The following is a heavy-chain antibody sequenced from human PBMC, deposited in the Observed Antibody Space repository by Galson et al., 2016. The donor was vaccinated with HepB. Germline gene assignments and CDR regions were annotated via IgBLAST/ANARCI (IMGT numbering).Heavy chain of an antibody. CDR1: GFTFSSYW. CDR2: IKQDGSET. Sequence: SLRLSCAASGFTFSSYWMSWVRQAPGKGLEWVANIKQDGSETNYVDSVKGRYTISRDSDKNSLDLQMNSLRVEDTAVYYCTRDNHWSGLGTYFYWGQGALVTVSS. J-gene: IGHJ4*02. CDR3: TRDNHWSGLGTYFY. D-gene: IGHD3/OR15-3a*01. V-gene: IGHV3-7*01.